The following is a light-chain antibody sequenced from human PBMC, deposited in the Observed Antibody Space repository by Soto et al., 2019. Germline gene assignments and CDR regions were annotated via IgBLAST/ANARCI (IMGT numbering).Light chain of an antibody. J-gene: IGLJ1*01. Sequence: QSALTQPASVSGSPGQSITISCTGTSSDIGAYNYVSWFQQHPGKAPKLMIYDVSNRPSGVSDRFSGSKSGNTASLTISGXXXXDEADYYCNSYTTSSTHVFGTGTKVTVL. CDR3: NSYTTSSTHV. CDR1: SSDIGAYNY. V-gene: IGLV2-14*01. CDR2: DVS.